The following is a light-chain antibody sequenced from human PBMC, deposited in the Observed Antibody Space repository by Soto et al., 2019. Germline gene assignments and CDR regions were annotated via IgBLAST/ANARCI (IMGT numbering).Light chain of an antibody. Sequence: EIVLTQSPGILSLSPGERATLSCRASQSVTTNYLAWYQQTPGQAPRLLIYGASTRATGIPDRFRGSGSGTDFSLTISRLEPEDFAVYYCQQYGSSVWTFGQGTKVEIK. CDR1: QSVTTNY. J-gene: IGKJ1*01. CDR3: QQYGSSVWT. V-gene: IGKV3-20*01. CDR2: GAS.